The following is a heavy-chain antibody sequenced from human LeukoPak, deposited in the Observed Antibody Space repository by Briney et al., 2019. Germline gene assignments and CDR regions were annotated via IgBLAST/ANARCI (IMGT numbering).Heavy chain of an antibody. Sequence: GGSLGLSCAASGFTFSSYAMSWVRQAPGKGLEWVSDVSGSGSRTYYADSVKGRFIISRDNSKNTLYLQMNSLRAEDTAVYYCARGLRGMDVWGQGTTVTVSS. D-gene: IGHD2-15*01. CDR3: ARGLRGMDV. CDR1: GFTFSSYA. V-gene: IGHV3-23*01. J-gene: IGHJ6*02. CDR2: VSGSGSRT.